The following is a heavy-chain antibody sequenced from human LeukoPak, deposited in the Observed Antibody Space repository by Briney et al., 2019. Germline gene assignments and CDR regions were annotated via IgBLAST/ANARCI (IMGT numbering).Heavy chain of an antibody. D-gene: IGHD4-23*01. CDR2: ISSSSSYI. CDR1: GFTFSSYS. J-gene: IGHJ4*02. CDR3: ARLAGLYGGNDY. V-gene: IGHV3-21*01. Sequence: GGSLRLSCAASGFTFSSYSMNWVRQAPGKGLEWVSSISSSSSYIYYADSVKGRFTISRDNAKNSLYPQMNSLRAEDTAVYYCARLAGLYGGNDYWGQGTLVTVSS.